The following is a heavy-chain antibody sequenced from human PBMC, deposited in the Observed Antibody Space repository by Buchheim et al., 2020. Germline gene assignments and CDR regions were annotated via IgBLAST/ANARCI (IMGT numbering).Heavy chain of an antibody. V-gene: IGHV3-74*02. CDR1: GFTFSSSW. CDR3: AKYGSS. Sequence: VQLVESGGGVVQPGRSLRLSCAASGFTFSSSWMHWVRQVPGKGLVWVSSIKSDGSRTTYADSVKGRFTISRDNGKNTLYLQMSGLRVEDTAVYFCAKYGSSWGQGTL. J-gene: IGHJ5*02. CDR2: IKSDGSRT. D-gene: IGHD6-6*01.